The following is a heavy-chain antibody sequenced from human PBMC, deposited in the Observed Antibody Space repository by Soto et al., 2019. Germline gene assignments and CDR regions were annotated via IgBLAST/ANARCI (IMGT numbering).Heavy chain of an antibody. J-gene: IGHJ5*02. CDR2: ISSSSSTI. CDR1: GFTFSSYS. CDR3: ARGVYLNWFDP. Sequence: EVQLVESGGGLVQPGGSLRLSCAASGFTFSSYSMNWVRQAPGKGLEWVSYISSSSSTIYYADSVKGRFTISRDNAKNSLYLQMNSLRAEDTAVYYCARGVYLNWFDPWGQGTLVTVSS. V-gene: IGHV3-48*01.